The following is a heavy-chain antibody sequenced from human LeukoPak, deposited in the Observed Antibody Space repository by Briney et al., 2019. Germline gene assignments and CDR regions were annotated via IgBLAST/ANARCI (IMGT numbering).Heavy chain of an antibody. D-gene: IGHD1-1*01. CDR3: AANEGSDLDY. CDR1: GGSLSSGSYY. J-gene: IGHJ4*02. CDR2: IYYSGST. Sequence: SETLSLTCTVSGGSLSSGSYYWSWIRQPPGTGLEWIGYIYYSGSTNYNPSLKSRVTISVDTSKNQFSLKLSSVTAADTAVYYCAANEGSDLDYWGQGTLVTVSS. V-gene: IGHV4-61*01.